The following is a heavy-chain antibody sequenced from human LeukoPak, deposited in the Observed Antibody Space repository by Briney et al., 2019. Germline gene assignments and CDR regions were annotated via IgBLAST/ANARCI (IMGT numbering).Heavy chain of an antibody. CDR1: GFTFSDYA. J-gene: IGHJ3*01. Sequence: AGGSLRLSCAASGFTFSDYAMSWVRQAPGKGLEWVSGISGSGGGTYYADSVKGRFTISRDNSKNTLYMQMNSLRAEDTAVYYCAKRMVRGVIITLNAFDFWGQGTMVTVSS. CDR3: AKRMVRGVIITLNAFDF. CDR2: ISGSGGGT. V-gene: IGHV3-23*01. D-gene: IGHD3-10*01.